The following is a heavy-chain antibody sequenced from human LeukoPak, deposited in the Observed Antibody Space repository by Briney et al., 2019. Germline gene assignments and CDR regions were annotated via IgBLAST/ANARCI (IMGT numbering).Heavy chain of an antibody. Sequence: PSETLSLTCTVSGNSISNYCWSWIRQPPGKGLEWMGYIYYSGSTNYNPSPTSRVTITVETTKDKIPFKLRYMTTADTTVYYCSREDRLSHHTVFDSWGQGTLVTVSS. CDR3: SREDRLSHHTVFDS. CDR2: IYYSGST. CDR1: GNSISNYC. J-gene: IGHJ4*02. D-gene: IGHD3-16*02. V-gene: IGHV4-59*01.